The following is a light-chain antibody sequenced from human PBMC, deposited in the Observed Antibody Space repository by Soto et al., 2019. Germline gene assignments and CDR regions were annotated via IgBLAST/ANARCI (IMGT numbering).Light chain of an antibody. J-gene: IGLJ2*01. CDR2: LNSDGSH. CDR3: QTWGTGIQV. Sequence: QLVLTQSPSASASLGASVKLTCTLSSGHSSYAIAWHQQQPEKGPRYLMKLNSDGSHSQGDGIPDRFSGSSSGAARYLTITSLQSEDEADYYCQTWGTGIQVFGGGTKLTVL. V-gene: IGLV4-69*01. CDR1: SGHSSYA.